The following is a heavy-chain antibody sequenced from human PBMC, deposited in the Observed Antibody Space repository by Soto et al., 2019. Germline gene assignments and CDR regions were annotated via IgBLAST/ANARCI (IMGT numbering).Heavy chain of an antibody. J-gene: IGHJ6*03. Sequence: SETLSLTCAVYGGYFSGYYWSRIRQPPGKGLEWIGEINHSGSINYNPSLKSRVTISVDTSKNQFSLKLSSVTAADTAVYYCARGGGVVVPAAIFHYYMDVWGKGTTVTVSS. D-gene: IGHD2-2*01. CDR1: GGYFSGYY. CDR3: ARGGGVVVPAAIFHYYMDV. CDR2: INHSGSI. V-gene: IGHV4-34*01.